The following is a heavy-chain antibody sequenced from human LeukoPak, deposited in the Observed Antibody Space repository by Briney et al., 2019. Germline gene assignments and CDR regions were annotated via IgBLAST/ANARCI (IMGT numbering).Heavy chain of an antibody. CDR3: ARRGRHYGSGSYSY. D-gene: IGHD3-10*01. CDR1: GGSISYFY. CDR2: IYTSVST. V-gene: IGHV4-4*07. Sequence: SETLSLTCTVSGGSISYFYWSWIRQPAGKGLEWIGRIYTSVSTNYNPSLKSRVTISVDTSKNQFSLKLSSVTAADTAVYYCARRGRHYGSGSYSYWGQGTLVTVSS. J-gene: IGHJ4*02.